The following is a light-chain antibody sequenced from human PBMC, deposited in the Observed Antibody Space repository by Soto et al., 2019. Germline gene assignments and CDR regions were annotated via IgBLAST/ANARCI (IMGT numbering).Light chain of an antibody. CDR2: GAS. V-gene: IGKV3-20*01. CDR1: QSVSSSY. J-gene: IGKJ4*01. Sequence: ESVLTESPGTLSLSPWERATLSCRASQSVSSSYLAWYQQKPGQAPRLLIYGASSRATGIPDRFSGSGSGTDFTLTISRLEPEDFAVYYCQQYGSPFGGGTKVDIK. CDR3: QQYGSP.